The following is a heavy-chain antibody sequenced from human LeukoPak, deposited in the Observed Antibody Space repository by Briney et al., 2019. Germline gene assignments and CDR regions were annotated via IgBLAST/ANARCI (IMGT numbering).Heavy chain of an antibody. J-gene: IGHJ4*02. Sequence: SDTVSLLCSVWSHSINRYYWRWIPHPAGKGLEWIGRIYTSGSTNYNPSLKSRVTMSVDTSKNQFSLKLSSVTAADTAVYYCASTSMSPPRFDYWGQGTLVTVSS. D-gene: IGHD2/OR15-2a*01. CDR1: SHSINRYY. V-gene: IGHV4-4*07. CDR3: ASTSMSPPRFDY. CDR2: IYTSGST.